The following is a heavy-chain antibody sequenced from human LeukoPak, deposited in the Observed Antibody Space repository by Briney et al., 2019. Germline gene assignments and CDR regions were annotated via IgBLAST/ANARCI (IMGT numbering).Heavy chain of an antibody. Sequence: GGSLRLSCAASGFTFSSYGMSWVRQAPGKGLEWVSAISGSGGSTYYADSVKGRFTISRDNSKNTLYLQMNSLRAEDTAVYYCVKDQVVRGVITYDYWGQGTLVTVSS. CDR2: ISGSGGST. J-gene: IGHJ4*02. CDR1: GFTFSSYG. CDR3: VKDQVVRGVITYDY. D-gene: IGHD3-10*01. V-gene: IGHV3-23*01.